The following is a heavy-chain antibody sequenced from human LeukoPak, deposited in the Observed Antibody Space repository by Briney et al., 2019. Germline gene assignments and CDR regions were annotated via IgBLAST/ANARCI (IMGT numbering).Heavy chain of an antibody. CDR3: ATVSKMTTVIGGLDY. J-gene: IGHJ4*02. Sequence: GGSLRLSCSASGFTLSSYSMHWVRQAPGKGLEYVSTSGGATYYADSVKGRFTISRDNAKNTLYLQMSSLRSDDTAVYYCATVSKMTTVIGGLDYWGQGTLVTVSS. CDR2: SGGAT. CDR1: GFTLSSYS. V-gene: IGHV3-64D*09. D-gene: IGHD4-17*01.